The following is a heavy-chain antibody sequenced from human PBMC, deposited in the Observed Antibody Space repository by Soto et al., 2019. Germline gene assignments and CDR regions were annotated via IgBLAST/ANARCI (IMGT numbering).Heavy chain of an antibody. CDR2: ISGSGGST. CDR1: GFTFSSYA. V-gene: IGHV3-23*01. Sequence: GGSLGLSCAASGFTFSSYAMSWVRQAPGKGLEWVSAISGSGGSTYYADSVKGRFTISRDNSKNTLHLQMNSLRAEDTAVYYCAKDRDDDSSGYYLWGFDYWGQGTLVTVSS. J-gene: IGHJ4*02. D-gene: IGHD3-22*01. CDR3: AKDRDDDSSGYYLWGFDY.